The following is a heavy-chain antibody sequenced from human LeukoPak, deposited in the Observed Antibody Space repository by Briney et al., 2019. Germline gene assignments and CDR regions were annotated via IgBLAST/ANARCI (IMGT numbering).Heavy chain of an antibody. V-gene: IGHV4-39*07. J-gene: IGHJ5*02. CDR2: IYYSGST. Sequence: SETLSLTCTVSGGSISSSSYYWGWIRQHPGKGLEWIGSIYYSGSTYYNPSLKSRVTISVDTSKNQFSLKLSSVTAADTAVYYCARDRRSIAVAGTDWFDPWGREPWSPSPQ. D-gene: IGHD6-19*01. CDR3: ARDRRSIAVAGTDWFDP. CDR1: GGSISSSSYY.